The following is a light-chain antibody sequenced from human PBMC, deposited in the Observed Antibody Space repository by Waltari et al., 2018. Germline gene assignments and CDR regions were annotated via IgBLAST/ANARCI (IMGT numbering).Light chain of an antibody. CDR3: MQTTRFWT. CDR1: QSILYRSNNKNY. J-gene: IGKJ1*01. V-gene: IGKV4-1*01. CDR2: RAS. Sequence: DIVMTQSPDSLAVSLGERATINCKSSQSILYRSNNKNYLAWYQQKPGQPPKLLISRASTRESGVPDRFSGSGSGTDFTLTINSLQPEDVAVYYCMQTTRFWTFGQGTRVEIK.